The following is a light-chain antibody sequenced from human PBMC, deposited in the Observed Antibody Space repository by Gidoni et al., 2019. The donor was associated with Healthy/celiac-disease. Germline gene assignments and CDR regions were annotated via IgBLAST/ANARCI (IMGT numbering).Light chain of an antibody. CDR3: QQYNSPPWT. J-gene: IGKJ1*01. V-gene: IGKV1-5*03. CDR2: KAS. CDR1: QSISSW. Sequence: DIQMTHSPSTLSASVGDRVTSTCRASQSISSWLAWYQQKPGKAPKLLIYKASSFESGVPSRFSGSGSGTEFTLTISSLQPDDFATYYCQQYNSPPWTFGQGTKVEIK.